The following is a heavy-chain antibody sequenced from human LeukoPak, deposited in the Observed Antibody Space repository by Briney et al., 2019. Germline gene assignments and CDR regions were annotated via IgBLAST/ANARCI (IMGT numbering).Heavy chain of an antibody. CDR3: ARGTDSGHDPTPFDY. J-gene: IGHJ4*02. D-gene: IGHD5-12*01. CDR2: IIPIFGTA. CDR1: GGTFSSYA. Sequence: SVKVSCKASGGTFSSYAISWVRQAPGQGLEWMGGIIPIFGTANYAQKFQGRVTITTDESTSTAYMELSSLRSEDTAVYYCARGTDSGHDPTPFDYWGQGTLVTVSS. V-gene: IGHV1-69*05.